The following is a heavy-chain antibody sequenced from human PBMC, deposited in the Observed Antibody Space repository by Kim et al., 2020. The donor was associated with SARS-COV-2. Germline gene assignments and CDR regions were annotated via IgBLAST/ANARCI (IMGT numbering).Heavy chain of an antibody. V-gene: IGHV3-30*12. CDR1: GFTFKTYG. CDR3: ARAGLDVAPASRTIGGVVIPRENNYYYSNSRDL. Sequence: GGSLRLSCEPSGFTFKTYGMHCVRQAPGNGLECVASISSDGNDKFYASSVKGSFAIFRDNSQYGLSMHIFSLTADATGIYYCARAGLDVAPASRTIGGVVIPRENNYYYSNSRDLWGNGTTVAVS. J-gene: IGHJ6*03. D-gene: IGHD3-3*01. CDR2: ISSDGNDK.